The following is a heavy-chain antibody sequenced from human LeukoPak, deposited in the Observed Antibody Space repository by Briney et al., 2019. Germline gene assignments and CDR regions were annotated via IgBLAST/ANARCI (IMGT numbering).Heavy chain of an antibody. J-gene: IGHJ5*02. D-gene: IGHD3-3*01. V-gene: IGHV1-69*13. CDR3: ARGTYYDFWSGYYHWFDP. CDR1: GGTFSSYA. Sequence: ASVKVSCKASGGTFSSYAISWVRQAPGQGLEWMGGIIPIFGTANYAQKFQGRVTITADESTSTAYMELSSLRSEDTAVYYCARGTYYDFWSGYYHWFDPWGQGTLVTVSS. CDR2: IIPIFGTA.